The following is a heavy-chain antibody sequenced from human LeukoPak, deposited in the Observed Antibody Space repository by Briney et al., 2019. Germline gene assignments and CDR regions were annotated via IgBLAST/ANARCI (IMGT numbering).Heavy chain of an antibody. CDR3: AKEGEGSAWSSFDY. CDR1: GISFSSYG. V-gene: IGHV3-30*02. Sequence: GGSLRLSCAASGISFSSYGMHWVRQAPGKGLEWVTFVWYDASNKYYAESVKGRFTISRDNSRNTLFLQMNSLRAEDTAIYYCAKEGEGSAWSSFDYWGQGTLVTVSS. D-gene: IGHD6-19*01. J-gene: IGHJ4*02. CDR2: VWYDASNK.